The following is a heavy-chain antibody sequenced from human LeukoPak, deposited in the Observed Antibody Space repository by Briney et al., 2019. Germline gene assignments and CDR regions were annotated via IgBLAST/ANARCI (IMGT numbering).Heavy chain of an antibody. D-gene: IGHD3-3*01. J-gene: IGHJ3*02. CDR3: ARVGYDFWSGYSDAFDI. CDR1: GFTFSSYA. V-gene: IGHV4-38-2*01. Sequence: PGGSLRLSCAASGFTFSSYAMSWVRQAPGKGLEWIGSIYHSGSTYYNPSLKSRVTISVDTSKNQFSLKLSSVTAADTAVYYCARVGYDFWSGYSDAFDIWGQGTMVTVSS. CDR2: IYHSGST.